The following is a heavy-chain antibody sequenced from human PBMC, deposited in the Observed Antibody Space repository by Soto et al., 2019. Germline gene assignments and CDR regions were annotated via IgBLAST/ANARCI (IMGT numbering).Heavy chain of an antibody. V-gene: IGHV1-8*01. CDR1: GYSFTNND. Sequence: DSVKVSCKASGYSFTNNDVSWVRQATGQGLEWMGWMNPGSGDTGYAQKFQGRVTMTRDISTATAYMELSSLRSDDTATYYCARMATFGSLNWFDPWGQAPLVTVSS. CDR3: ARMATFGSLNWFDP. D-gene: IGHD3-16*01. J-gene: IGHJ5*02. CDR2: MNPGSGDT.